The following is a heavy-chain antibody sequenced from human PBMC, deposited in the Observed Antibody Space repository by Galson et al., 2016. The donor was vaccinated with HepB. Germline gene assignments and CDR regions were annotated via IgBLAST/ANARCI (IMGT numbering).Heavy chain of an antibody. CDR3: AREGATSIGGFGY. CDR1: GYTFTSYY. CDR2: INPSGGST. V-gene: IGHV1-46*01. D-gene: IGHD1-26*01. Sequence: SVKVSCKASGYTFTSYYMHWVRQAPGQGLEWMGIINPSGGSTSYAQNFQGRVTMTRDTSTSTVYMELSRLRSEDSAVYYCAREGATSIGGFGYWGQGTLVTVSS. J-gene: IGHJ4*02.